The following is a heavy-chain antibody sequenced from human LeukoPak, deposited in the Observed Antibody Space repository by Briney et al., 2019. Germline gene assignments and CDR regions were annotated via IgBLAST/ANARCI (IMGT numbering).Heavy chain of an antibody. CDR1: GYTFTSYG. V-gene: IGHV1-69*13. CDR2: IIPIFGTA. D-gene: IGHD2-2*01. Sequence: ASVKVSCKASGYTFTSYGISWVRQAPGQGLEWMGGIIPIFGTANYAQKFQGRVTITADESTSTAYMELSSLRSEDTAVYYCARVVGYCSSTSCYSAYNWFDPWGQGTLVTVSS. CDR3: ARVVGYCSSTSCYSAYNWFDP. J-gene: IGHJ5*02.